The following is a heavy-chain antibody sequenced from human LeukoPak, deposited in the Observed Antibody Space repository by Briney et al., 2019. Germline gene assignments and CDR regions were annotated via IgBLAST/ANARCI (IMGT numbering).Heavy chain of an antibody. J-gene: IGHJ4*02. CDR3: ARRRYCGGDCAPDY. D-gene: IGHD2-21*02. V-gene: IGHV1-18*01. CDR2: TSANSGNT. Sequence: ASVKVSCKVSGDTFNTYAITWVRQAPGQGLEWMGWTSANSGNTNYAQKLQGRVTMTTDTSTSTAYMELRSLRSDDTAVYYCARRRYCGGDCAPDYWGQGTLVTVSS. CDR1: GDTFNTYA.